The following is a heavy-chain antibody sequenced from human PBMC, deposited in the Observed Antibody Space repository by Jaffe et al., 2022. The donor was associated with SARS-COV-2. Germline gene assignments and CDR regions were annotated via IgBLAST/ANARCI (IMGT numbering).Heavy chain of an antibody. D-gene: IGHD2-15*01. CDR3: AKDMVGYCSGGSCYSGGYYGMDV. CDR1: GFTFDDYT. V-gene: IGHV3-43*01. J-gene: IGHJ6*02. CDR2: ISWDGGST. Sequence: EVQLVESGGVVVQPGGSLRLSCAASGFTFDDYTMHWVRQAPGKGLEWVSLISWDGGSTYYADSVKGRFTISRDNSKNSLYLQMNSLRTEDTALYYCAKDMVGYCSGGSCYSGGYYGMDVWGQGTTVTVSS.